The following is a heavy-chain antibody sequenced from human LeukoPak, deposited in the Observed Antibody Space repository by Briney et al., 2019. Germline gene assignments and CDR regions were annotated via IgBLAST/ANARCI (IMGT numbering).Heavy chain of an antibody. CDR3: ARGRHRGHYFDY. CDR2: ISYDGSNK. V-gene: IGHV3-30-3*01. J-gene: IGHJ4*02. CDR1: GFTFSSYA. Sequence: GGSLRLSCAASGFTFSSYAMHWVRQAPGKGLEWVAVISYDGSNKYYADSAKGRFTISRDNAKNSLYLQMNSLRAEDTAVYYCARGRHRGHYFDYWGQGTLVTVSS.